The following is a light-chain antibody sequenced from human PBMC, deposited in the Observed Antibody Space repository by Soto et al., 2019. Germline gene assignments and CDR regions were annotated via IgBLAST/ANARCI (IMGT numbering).Light chain of an antibody. V-gene: IGKV3-11*01. J-gene: IGKJ1*01. CDR3: QQRANLWT. CDR2: DVA. CDR1: QSVYSL. Sequence: EVVLTQSPATLSLSPGERATVSCRASQSVYSLLAWYQQKPGQAPRLLIFDVATRATGIPARFSGSGFGTDFTLTISNLEAEDFAVYYCQQRANLWTFGQGTRVQIK.